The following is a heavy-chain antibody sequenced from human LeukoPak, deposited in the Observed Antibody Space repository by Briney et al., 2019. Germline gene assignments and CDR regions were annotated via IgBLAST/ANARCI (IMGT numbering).Heavy chain of an antibody. Sequence: GESLQISCQGFGYSFTSYWIGWVRQMPGKGMEWMGVIYPGDSRIRYNPSFQGQVTISVDKSISTAYLQWVSLRASDSAMYYCACRDLTSTWSFPWGQGTLVTVSS. D-gene: IGHD6-13*01. CDR3: ACRDLTSTWSFP. CDR1: GYSFTSYW. CDR2: IYPGDSRI. J-gene: IGHJ5*02. V-gene: IGHV5-51*01.